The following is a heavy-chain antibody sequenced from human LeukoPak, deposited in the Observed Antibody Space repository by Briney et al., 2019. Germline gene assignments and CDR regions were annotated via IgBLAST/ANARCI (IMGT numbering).Heavy chain of an antibody. D-gene: IGHD1-26*01. J-gene: IGHJ4*02. Sequence: PGGAPRLSCIAPGFTFSSYSMTWGRPAPGKGLEWLSYISSSTIPYADSVKGRFTISRDNAKNTLYLQMNSLRAEDTAVYYCAREEGATDYWGQGTLVTVSS. V-gene: IGHV3-48*04. CDR3: AREEGATDY. CDR1: GFTFSSYS. CDR2: ISSSTI.